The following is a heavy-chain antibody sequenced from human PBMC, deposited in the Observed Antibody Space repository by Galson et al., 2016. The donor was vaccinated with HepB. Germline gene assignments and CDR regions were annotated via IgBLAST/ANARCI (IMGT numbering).Heavy chain of an antibody. Sequence: SVKVSCKASSYTFTNFAVSWVRQAPGQGLEWMGWISPYSGDTKYVQRLQGRVTMTTDASTSTAYMELRSLTSDDTAVYYCVRDRHCSDGGCLDHWGQGTLVTVSS. J-gene: IGHJ4*02. V-gene: IGHV1-18*01. CDR2: ISPYSGDT. D-gene: IGHD2-15*01. CDR3: VRDRHCSDGGCLDH. CDR1: SYTFTNFA.